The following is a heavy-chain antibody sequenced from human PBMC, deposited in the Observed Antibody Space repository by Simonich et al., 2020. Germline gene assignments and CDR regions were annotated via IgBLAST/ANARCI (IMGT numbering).Heavy chain of an antibody. CDR3: AREYSSSSDPYWYFDL. D-gene: IGHD6-6*01. CDR1: GFTFSSYW. CDR2: IKEDGSEK. J-gene: IGHJ2*01. V-gene: IGHV3-7*01. Sequence: EVQLVESGGGLVQPGGSLRLSCAASGFTFSSYWRSWVRQAPGKGLEWGAKIKEDGSEKYYVDSVKGRFTISRDNDKNSLYLQMNSLRAEDTAVYYCAREYSSSSDPYWYFDLWGRGTLVTVSS.